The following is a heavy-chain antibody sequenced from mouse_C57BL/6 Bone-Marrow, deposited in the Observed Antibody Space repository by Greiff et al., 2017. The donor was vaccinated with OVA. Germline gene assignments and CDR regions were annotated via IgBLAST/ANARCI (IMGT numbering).Heavy chain of an antibody. CDR3: ARDDGYPTWFAY. J-gene: IGHJ3*01. V-gene: IGHV1-50*01. Sequence: VQLKQPGAELVKPGASVKLSCKASGYTFTSYWMQWVKQRPGQGLEWIGEIDPSDSYTNYNQKFKGKATLTVDTSSSTAYMQLSSLTSEDSAVYYCARDDGYPTWFAYWGQGTLVTVSA. D-gene: IGHD2-3*01. CDR2: IDPSDSYT. CDR1: GYTFTSYW.